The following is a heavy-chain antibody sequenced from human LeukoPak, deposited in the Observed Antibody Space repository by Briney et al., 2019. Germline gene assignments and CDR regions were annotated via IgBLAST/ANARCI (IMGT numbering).Heavy chain of an antibody. V-gene: IGHV4/OR15-8*02. J-gene: IGHJ4*02. CDR1: GVSISSSEW. D-gene: IGHD3-9*01. Sequence: SETLSLTCVVSGVSISSSEWWIWVRQPPGQGLEWIGEIHRDGRTRYNPSLKSRVTMSIDYSKNQFSLKVSSVTAADTAIYYCGKTDIYFNPIDYWGPGSLVTVSS. CDR3: GKTDIYFNPIDY. CDR2: IHRDGRT.